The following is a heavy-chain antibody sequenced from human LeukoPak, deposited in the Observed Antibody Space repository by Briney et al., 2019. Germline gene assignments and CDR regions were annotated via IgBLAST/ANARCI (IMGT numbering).Heavy chain of an antibody. V-gene: IGHV3-23*05. CDR1: GFTFSSYA. Sequence: GGSLRLSCAASGFTFSSYAMSWVRQAPGKGLEWVSSIYNSGSKTFYADSVKGRFTISRDNSKNTLYLQMNRLTAEDTAIYYCSKDVVPDSGWDLDYWGQGTLVTVSS. J-gene: IGHJ4*02. CDR2: IYNSGSKT. CDR3: SKDVVPDSGWDLDY. D-gene: IGHD6-19*01.